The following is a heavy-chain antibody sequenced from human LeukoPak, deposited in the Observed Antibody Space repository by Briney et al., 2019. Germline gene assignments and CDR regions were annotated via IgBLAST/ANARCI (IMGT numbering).Heavy chain of an antibody. CDR1: GGSFSGYY. CDR3: ARDRYDILTGYSQHYFDY. J-gene: IGHJ4*02. CDR2: ISSSGNTI. D-gene: IGHD3-9*01. Sequence: LSLTCAVYGGSFSGYYWSWIRQAPGKGLEWVSYISSSGNTIYYADSVKGRFTISRDNAKNSLYLQMNSLRAEDTAVYFCARDRYDILTGYSQHYFDYWGQGTLVTVSS. V-gene: IGHV3-11*04.